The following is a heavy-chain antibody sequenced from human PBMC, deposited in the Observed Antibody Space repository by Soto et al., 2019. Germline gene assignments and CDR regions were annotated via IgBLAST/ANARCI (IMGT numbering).Heavy chain of an antibody. CDR3: ARDTTSERYKDY. V-gene: IGHV1-69*13. J-gene: IGHJ4*02. D-gene: IGHD1-1*01. Sequence: SVKVSCKASGGTFSSYAISWVRQAPGQGLEWMGGIIPIFGTANYAQKLQGRVTITADESTSTAYMELSSLRSEDTAVYYCARDTTSERYKDYWGQGTLVTVSS. CDR1: GGTFSSYA. CDR2: IIPIFGTA.